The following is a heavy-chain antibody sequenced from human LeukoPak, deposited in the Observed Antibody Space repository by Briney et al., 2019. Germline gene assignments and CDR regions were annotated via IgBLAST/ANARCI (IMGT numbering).Heavy chain of an antibody. CDR3: ARGAGTTVSYTDYYYGMDV. J-gene: IGHJ6*02. CDR2: INPNCGGT. CDR1: GYTFTGYY. Sequence: GASVKVSCKASGYTFTGYYMHWVRQAPGQGLEWMGRINPNCGGTNYAQKFQGRVTMTRDTSISTAYMELSRLRSDDTAVYYCARGAGTTVSYTDYYYGMDVWGQGTTVTVSS. D-gene: IGHD1-7*01. V-gene: IGHV1-2*06.